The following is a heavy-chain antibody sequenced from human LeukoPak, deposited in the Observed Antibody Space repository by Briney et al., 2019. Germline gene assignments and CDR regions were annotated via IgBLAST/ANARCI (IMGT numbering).Heavy chain of an antibody. J-gene: IGHJ3*02. V-gene: IGHV3-23*01. D-gene: IGHD6-19*01. Sequence: QPGGSLRLSCAASGFTFATYVMGWVRQAPGKGLEWVSAISGSGISIYYADSVKGRFTISRDNAKNTLYLQMGSLRADDTAVYFCAKALEQWAQPYTAFDIWGQGTMVTVSS. CDR1: GFTFATYV. CDR3: AKALEQWAQPYTAFDI. CDR2: ISGSGISI.